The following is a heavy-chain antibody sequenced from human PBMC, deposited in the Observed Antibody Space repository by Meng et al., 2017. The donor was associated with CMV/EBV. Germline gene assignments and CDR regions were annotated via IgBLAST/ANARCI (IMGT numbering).Heavy chain of an antibody. Sequence: LRLSCAISGDSVSSNSAAWNWIRQPPSRGLEWLGRTYYRSKWYNDYAVSVKSRITINPDTSKNQFSLQLNSVTPEDTAVYYCARETIFGVVIIWDWFDPWGQGTLVTVSS. CDR1: GDSVSSNSAA. CDR3: ARETIFGVVIIWDWFDP. D-gene: IGHD3-3*01. V-gene: IGHV6-1*01. CDR2: TYYRSKWYN. J-gene: IGHJ5*02.